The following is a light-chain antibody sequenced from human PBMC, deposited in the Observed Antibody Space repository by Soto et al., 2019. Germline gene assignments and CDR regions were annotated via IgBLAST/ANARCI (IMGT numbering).Light chain of an antibody. CDR2: DAS. Sequence: EILFTHSPATLSFSPGERATLSCRASQSVSSYLAWYQQKPGQAPRLLIYDASNRATGIPARFSGSGSGTDFTLTISSLEPEDFAVYYCQHRSNWPITFGQGTRLEI. J-gene: IGKJ5*01. V-gene: IGKV3-11*01. CDR3: QHRSNWPIT. CDR1: QSVSSY.